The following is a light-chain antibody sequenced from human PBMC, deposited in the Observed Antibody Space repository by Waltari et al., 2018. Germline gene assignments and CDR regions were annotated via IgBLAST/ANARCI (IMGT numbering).Light chain of an antibody. J-gene: IGKJ1*01. CDR1: QSISIN. CDR2: EAS. Sequence: EVVMTQSPATLSVSQGERATLSCRASQSISINMVWYQQRPGQAPRLLIYEASMRATGIPARFIGRWSGTEFTLTISSVQSEDAAVYYCQQFNDWPRTFGQGTKVEIK. V-gene: IGKV3-15*01. CDR3: QQFNDWPRT.